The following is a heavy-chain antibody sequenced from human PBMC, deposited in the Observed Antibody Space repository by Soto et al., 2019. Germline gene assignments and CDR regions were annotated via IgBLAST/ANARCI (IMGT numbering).Heavy chain of an antibody. CDR2: IYPGDSDT. V-gene: IGHV5-51*01. CDR3: ARHLKPGQGTFGELFAFDI. CDR1: RYSFTSYC. Sequence: GESLKISCRGSRYSFTSYCIGWVRQMPGKGLEWMGIIYPGDSDTGYSPSFQGQVTISADKSISTAYLQWSSLKASDTAMYYCARHLKPGQGTFGELFAFDIWGQGTMVTVSS. D-gene: IGHD3-10*01. J-gene: IGHJ3*02.